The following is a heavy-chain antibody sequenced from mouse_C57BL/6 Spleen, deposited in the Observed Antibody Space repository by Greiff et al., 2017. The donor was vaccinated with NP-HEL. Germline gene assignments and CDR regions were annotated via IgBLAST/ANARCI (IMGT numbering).Heavy chain of an antibody. J-gene: IGHJ1*03. Sequence: EVKLVESGPGLVKPSQSLSLTCSVTGYSITSGYYWNWIRQFPGNKLEWMGYISYDGSNNYNPSLKNRISITRDTSKNQFFLKLNSVTTEDTATYYCAREDYGSSYCYWYFDVWGTGTTVTVSS. D-gene: IGHD1-1*01. CDR3: AREDYGSSYCYWYFDV. CDR1: GYSITSGYY. CDR2: ISYDGSN. V-gene: IGHV3-6*01.